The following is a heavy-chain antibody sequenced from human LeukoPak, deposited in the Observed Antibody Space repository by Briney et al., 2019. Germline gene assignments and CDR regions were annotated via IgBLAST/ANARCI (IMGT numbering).Heavy chain of an antibody. CDR2: IKQDGSEK. V-gene: IGHV3-7*01. CDR3: ARWYYDFWSGYYNNWFDP. Sequence: GGSLRLSCAASGFTFSSYWMSWVRQAPGKGLEWVANIKQDGSEKYYVDSVKGRFTISRDNAKNSLYLQMNSLRAEDTAVYYCARWYYDFWSGYYNNWFDPWGQGTLVTVSS. D-gene: IGHD3-3*01. CDR1: GFTFSSYW. J-gene: IGHJ5*02.